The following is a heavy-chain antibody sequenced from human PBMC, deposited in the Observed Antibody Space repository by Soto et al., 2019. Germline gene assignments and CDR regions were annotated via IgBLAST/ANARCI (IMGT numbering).Heavy chain of an antibody. J-gene: IGHJ4*02. V-gene: IGHV3-23*01. CDR1: GFKFSNYA. CDR3: AKDRRAGGNSAFYFDF. Sequence: GGSLRLSCAPSGFKFSNYAMSWVRQAPGKGLEWVSLISATGGGTYYADCVKGRFTISRDNSHNTLYLQVHSLTVEDTAVYYCAKDRRAGGNSAFYFDFWGQGAQVTVSS. CDR2: ISATGGGT. D-gene: IGHD3-16*01.